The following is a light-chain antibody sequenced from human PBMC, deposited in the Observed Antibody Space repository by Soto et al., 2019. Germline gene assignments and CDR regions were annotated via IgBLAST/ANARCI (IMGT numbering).Light chain of an antibody. CDR1: PSVSNS. V-gene: IGKV3-11*01. Sequence: ESVLTQSPATLSVSPGERATLSCRASPSVSNSLAWYQHKPGQAPRLLIYDASNRATGVPTRFSGSGSGTDFSLTIISLEPQDFAVYYCQQRNQWPPVTFGGGTRVEIK. J-gene: IGKJ4*01. CDR2: DAS. CDR3: QQRNQWPPVT.